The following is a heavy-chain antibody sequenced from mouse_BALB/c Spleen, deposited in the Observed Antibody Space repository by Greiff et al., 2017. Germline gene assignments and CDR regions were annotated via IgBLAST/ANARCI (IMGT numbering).Heavy chain of an antibody. J-gene: IGHJ4*01. Sequence: EVQLVESGGGLVKPGGSLKLSCAASGFTFSDYYMYWVRQTPEKRLEWVATISDGGSYTYYPDSVKGRFTISRDNAKNNLYLQMSSLKSEDTAMYYCARAYYDYDGYYAMDYWGQGTSVTVSS. V-gene: IGHV5-4*02. CDR3: ARAYYDYDGYYAMDY. D-gene: IGHD2-4*01. CDR1: GFTFSDYY. CDR2: ISDGGSYT.